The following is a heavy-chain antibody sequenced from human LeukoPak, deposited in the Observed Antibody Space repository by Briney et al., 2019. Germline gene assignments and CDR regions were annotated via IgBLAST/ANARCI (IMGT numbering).Heavy chain of an antibody. J-gene: IGHJ4*02. CDR2: INLNSGGT. CDR3: ARGDCSGTSCYLLDY. V-gene: IGHV1-2*02. CDR1: GYTFTDYY. D-gene: IGHD2-2*01. Sequence: GVSVKVSCKASGYTFTDYYIHWVRQAPGQGLEWMGWINLNSGGTYYAQNFQGRVTMTRDTSISTAYMELSRLRSDDTAVYYCARGDCSGTSCYLLDYWGLGTLVTVSS.